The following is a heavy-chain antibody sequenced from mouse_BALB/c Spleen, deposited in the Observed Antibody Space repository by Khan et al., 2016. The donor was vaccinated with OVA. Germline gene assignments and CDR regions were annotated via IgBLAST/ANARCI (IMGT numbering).Heavy chain of an antibody. Sequence: DLVKPGASVKLSCKASGYTFTSYWIIWIKQRPGQGLEWIGRIAPGSGSSSYNEMFKGTATLTVDTSSSTAYIQLSSLSSEDSAVYVCARSNYYGSSLYAMDYWGQGTSVTVSS. CDR1: GYTFTSYW. V-gene: IGHV1S41*01. CDR2: IAPGSGSS. D-gene: IGHD1-1*01. J-gene: IGHJ4*01. CDR3: ARSNYYGSSLYAMDY.